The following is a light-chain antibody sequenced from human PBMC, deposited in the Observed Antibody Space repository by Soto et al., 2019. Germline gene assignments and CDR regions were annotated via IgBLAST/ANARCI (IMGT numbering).Light chain of an antibody. CDR3: TSYVGSDIWV. CDR2: EVS. Sequence: QSVLTQPPSASGSPGQSVTISCTGTSSDVGAYKYVSWYQQYPGKAPKLMIYEVSKRPSGVPDRFSGSKSGNTASLTVSGLQAEYEADYYCTSYVGSDIWVFGGGTKVTVL. CDR1: SSDVGAYKY. J-gene: IGLJ3*02. V-gene: IGLV2-8*01.